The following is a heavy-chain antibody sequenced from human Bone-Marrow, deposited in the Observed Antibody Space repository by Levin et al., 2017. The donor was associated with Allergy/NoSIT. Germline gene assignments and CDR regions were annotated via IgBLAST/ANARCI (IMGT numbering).Heavy chain of an antibody. D-gene: IGHD6-19*01. CDR3: AKEGLAVAGYYVDS. J-gene: IGHJ4*02. Sequence: GGSLRLSCAASGFTFSSYAMSWVRQAPGKGLEWVSSISGSGTITHYAESVKGRFTISRDISKNMLHLQMNSLRADDNAIYFCAKEGLAVAGYYVDSWGQGTLVTVSS. CDR1: GFTFSSYA. V-gene: IGHV3-23*01. CDR2: ISGSGTIT.